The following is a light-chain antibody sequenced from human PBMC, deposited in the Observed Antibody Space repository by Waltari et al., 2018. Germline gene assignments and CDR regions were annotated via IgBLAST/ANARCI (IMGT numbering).Light chain of an antibody. CDR3: ATWDARLTAVV. V-gene: IGLV1-44*01. CDR1: NSNIGSST. Sequence: QSVVTQSPSASGAPGQRVTISCSGSNSNIGSSTVNWYQKVPGTAPRLLIYSNDQRPSGVPVRFSASKSGTSASLAISGLQSEDEADYYCATWDARLTAVVFGGGTKVTVL. CDR2: SND. J-gene: IGLJ2*01.